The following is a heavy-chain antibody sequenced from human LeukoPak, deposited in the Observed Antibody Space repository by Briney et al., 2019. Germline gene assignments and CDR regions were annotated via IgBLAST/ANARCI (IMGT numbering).Heavy chain of an antibody. V-gene: IGHV3-33*01. CDR3: ARDQIYCTGGYCYFDY. D-gene: IGHD2-8*02. Sequence: GRSLRLSCAASGXTFSSHGVHWVRQAPGKGLEWVAVIWYDGSDKYYADSVKGRFTISRDNSKNTLYLQMTSLRADDTAVYYCARDQIYCTGGYCYFDYWGRGTLVTVSS. CDR2: IWYDGSDK. CDR1: GXTFSSHG. J-gene: IGHJ4*02.